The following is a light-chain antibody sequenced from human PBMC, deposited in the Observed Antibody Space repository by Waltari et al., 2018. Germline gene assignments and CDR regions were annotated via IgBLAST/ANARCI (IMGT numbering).Light chain of an antibody. CDR2: WAS. Sequence: DLVMTQSQEYLSVSLGERATINCKSSRSLLFSSNNGHSLAWYQQKPGQPPKALFSWASTRESGVPGRFSASGSGTDFTLTITGLQAEDVAVYFCQQSYNFPYTFGQGTKVEIK. J-gene: IGKJ2*01. V-gene: IGKV4-1*01. CDR1: RSLLFSSNNGHS. CDR3: QQSYNFPYT.